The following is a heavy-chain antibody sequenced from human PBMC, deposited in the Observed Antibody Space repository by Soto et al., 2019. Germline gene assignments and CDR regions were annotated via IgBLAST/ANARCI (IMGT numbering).Heavy chain of an antibody. D-gene: IGHD6-13*01. V-gene: IGHV1-69*01. CDR3: ARDLSRAGLRGHYYGMDV. CDR1: GGTFGSSA. Sequence: QVQLVQSGAEVKKPGSSLKVSCKTTGGTFGSSAISWVRQAPGQGVEWLGGIIPIFGTANYAQQFQGRVAITADESTTTAYMELSRLRSDDTAVYYCARDLSRAGLRGHYYGMDVWGQGTTVTVSS. J-gene: IGHJ6*02. CDR2: IIPIFGTA.